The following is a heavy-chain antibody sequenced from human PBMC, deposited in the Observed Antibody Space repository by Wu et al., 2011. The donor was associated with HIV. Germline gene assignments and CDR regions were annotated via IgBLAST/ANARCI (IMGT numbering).Heavy chain of an antibody. V-gene: IGHV3-30*02. Sequence: QVQLVESGEAWSSLGSLRLSCAASGFSFSDYGMHWVRQAPGKGLEWVTFIPKDESNKYYIDSVKGRFTISRDSSKNTLFLQMNSLRPEDTAVYYCAKDHPVCHSWGQGTLVTVSS. CDR2: IPKDESNK. CDR3: AKDHPVCHS. CDR1: GFSFSDYG. J-gene: IGHJ4*02. D-gene: IGHD3-16*01.